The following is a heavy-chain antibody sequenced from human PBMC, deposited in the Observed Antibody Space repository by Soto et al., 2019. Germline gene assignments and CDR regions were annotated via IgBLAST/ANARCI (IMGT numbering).Heavy chain of an antibody. CDR3: ARGGRITIFGVVTPRYFDY. V-gene: IGHV3-48*01. Sequence: EVQLVESGGGLVQPGGSLRLSCAASGFTFSSYSMNWVRQAPGKGLVWVSYISSSSSTIYYADSVKGRFTISRDNAENSLYLQINSRRAEDTAVYYCARGGRITIFGVVTPRYFDYWGQGTLVTVSS. J-gene: IGHJ4*02. D-gene: IGHD3-3*01. CDR1: GFTFSSYS. CDR2: ISSSSSTI.